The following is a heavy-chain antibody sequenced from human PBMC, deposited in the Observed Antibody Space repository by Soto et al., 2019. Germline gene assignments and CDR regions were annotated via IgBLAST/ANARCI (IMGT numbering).Heavy chain of an antibody. J-gene: IGHJ3*02. CDR1: GYTFTSYG. Sequence: QVHLVQSGAEVKKPGASVKVSCKASGYTFTSYGISWVRQAPGQGLEWMGWISAYNGNTNYAQKLQGRITITTDKSSSTAYMVLRSLRSDDTAVYYCARTVGASYAFDIWGQGTMVTVSS. CDR3: ARTVGASYAFDI. CDR2: ISAYNGNT. D-gene: IGHD1-26*01. V-gene: IGHV1-18*01.